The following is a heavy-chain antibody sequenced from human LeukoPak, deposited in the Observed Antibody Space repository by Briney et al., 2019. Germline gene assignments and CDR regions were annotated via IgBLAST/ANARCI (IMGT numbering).Heavy chain of an antibody. CDR1: GYTFTGYY. Sequence: ASVKVSCKASGYTFTGYYMHWVRQAPGQGLEWMGWINPNSGGANYAQKFQGRVTMTRDTSISTAYMELSRLRSDDTAVYYCARASIAAPLYYYYYMDVWGKGTTVTVSS. CDR3: ARASIAAPLYYYYYMDV. V-gene: IGHV1-2*02. D-gene: IGHD6-6*01. CDR2: INPNSGGA. J-gene: IGHJ6*03.